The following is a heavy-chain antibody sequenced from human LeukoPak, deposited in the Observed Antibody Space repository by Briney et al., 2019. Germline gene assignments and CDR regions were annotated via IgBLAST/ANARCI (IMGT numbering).Heavy chain of an antibody. CDR3: AKKRTPVAGTNYFAY. Sequence: GGSLRLSCAASGFTFSNYAMSWVRQAPGKGLEGVSGVSAGGDKTDYAESVKGRFTISRDNSKNTVYMQMTSVTAEDTARYYCAKKRTPVAGTNYFAYWGLGTLVTVSS. J-gene: IGHJ4*02. CDR2: VSAGGDKT. D-gene: IGHD6-19*01. V-gene: IGHV3-23*01. CDR1: GFTFSNYA.